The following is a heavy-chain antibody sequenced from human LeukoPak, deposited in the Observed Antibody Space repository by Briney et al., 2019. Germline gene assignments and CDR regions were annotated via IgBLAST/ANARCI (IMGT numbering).Heavy chain of an antibody. Sequence: ASVKVSCKASGYTFTSYYMHWVRQAPGQGLEWMGIINPSGGSTSYAQKFQGRVTMTRDTSTSTVYMELSSLRSEDTAVYYCARGPRIVLMVYATPFDYWGQGTLVTVSS. D-gene: IGHD2-8*01. CDR2: INPSGGST. J-gene: IGHJ4*02. CDR1: GYTFTSYY. CDR3: ARGPRIVLMVYATPFDY. V-gene: IGHV1-46*01.